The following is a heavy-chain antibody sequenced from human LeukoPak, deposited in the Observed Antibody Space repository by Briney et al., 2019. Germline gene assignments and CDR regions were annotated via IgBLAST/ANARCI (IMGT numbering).Heavy chain of an antibody. CDR1: GFTFDDYA. J-gene: IGHJ3*02. CDR2: ISVDGGST. D-gene: IGHD6-19*01. CDR3: AKDSWGYSSGWFRGTDNDAFDI. V-gene: IGHV3-43*02. Sequence: GGSLRLSCAASGFTFDDYAMHWVRQAPGKGLEWVSLISVDGGSTYYADSVKGRFTISRDNSKNSLYLQMNSLRTEDTDLYYCAKDSWGYSSGWFRGTDNDAFDIWGQGTMVTVSS.